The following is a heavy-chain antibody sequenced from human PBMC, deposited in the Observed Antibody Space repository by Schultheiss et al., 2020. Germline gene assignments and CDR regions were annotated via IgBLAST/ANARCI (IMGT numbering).Heavy chain of an antibody. J-gene: IGHJ4*02. V-gene: IGHV3-21*01. CDR1: GFTFSSYS. CDR3: ARGSAAAPTCLGY. D-gene: IGHD6-13*01. Sequence: GESLKISCAASGFTFSSYSMNWVRQAPGKGLEWVSSISSSSSYIYYADSVKGRFTISRDNAKNSLYLQMNSLRAEDTAVYYCARGSAAAPTCLGYWGQGTLVTVS. CDR2: ISSSSSYI.